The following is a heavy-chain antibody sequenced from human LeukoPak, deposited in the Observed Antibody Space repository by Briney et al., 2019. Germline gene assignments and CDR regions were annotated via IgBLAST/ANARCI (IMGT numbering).Heavy chain of an antibody. J-gene: IGHJ5*02. V-gene: IGHV1-3*01. CDR3: AREAGLRYSLSGHLFDP. D-gene: IGHD3-9*01. CDR1: GYTFTSYA. CDR2: INAGNGNT. Sequence: ASVKVSCKASGYTFTSYAMHWVRQAPGQRLEWMGWINAGNGNTKYSQKFQGRVTITRDTSASTAYMELSSLRSEDTAVYYCAREAGLRYSLSGHLFDPWGQGTLVTVSS.